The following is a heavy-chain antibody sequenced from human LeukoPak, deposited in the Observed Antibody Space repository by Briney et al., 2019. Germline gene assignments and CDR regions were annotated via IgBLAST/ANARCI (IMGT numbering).Heavy chain of an antibody. D-gene: IGHD1-26*01. J-gene: IGHJ4*02. CDR2: IKEDGGEK. Sequence: GGSLRLSCAASGFTFSSYGMSWVRQAPGKGLEWVANIKEDGGEKYYVDSVKGRFTISRDNAKNSLYLQMNSLRAEDTAVYYWARDAGVGAKDYWGQGTLVTVSS. CDR3: ARDAGVGAKDY. CDR1: GFTFSSYG. V-gene: IGHV3-7*05.